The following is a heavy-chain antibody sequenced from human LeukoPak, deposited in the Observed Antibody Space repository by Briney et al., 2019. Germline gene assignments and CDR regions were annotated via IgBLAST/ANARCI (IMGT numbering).Heavy chain of an antibody. CDR1: GYTFTSYG. V-gene: IGHV1-18*01. CDR3: ARDPHRITIFGVVSNWFDP. Sequence: ASVKVSCKASGYTFTSYGISWVRQAPGQGLEWMGWISAYNGNTNYVQKLQGRVTMTTDTSTSTAYMELRSLRSDDTAVYYCARDPHRITIFGVVSNWFDPWGQGTLVTVSS. D-gene: IGHD3-3*01. CDR2: ISAYNGNT. J-gene: IGHJ5*02.